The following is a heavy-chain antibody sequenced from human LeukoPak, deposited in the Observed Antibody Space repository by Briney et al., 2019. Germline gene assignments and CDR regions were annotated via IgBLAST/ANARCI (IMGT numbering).Heavy chain of an antibody. CDR1: GNTFTNYY. D-gene: IGHD6-6*01. Sequence: ASVKVSCKASGNTFTNYYMHWVRQAPGQGLEWMGRLNPSDGSTTYAQKFQGRVTMTRDMSTSTVYMELSSLRSEDTAVYFCARGWYSSSSGDYWGQGTLVTVSS. CDR3: ARGWYSSSSGDY. J-gene: IGHJ4*02. V-gene: IGHV1-46*01. CDR2: LNPSDGST.